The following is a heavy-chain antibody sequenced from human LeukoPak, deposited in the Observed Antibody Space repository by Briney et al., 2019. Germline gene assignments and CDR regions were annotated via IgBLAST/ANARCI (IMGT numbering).Heavy chain of an antibody. D-gene: IGHD5-24*01. CDR3: ATWNGYMFDY. CDR1: DDSLTNYY. Sequence: SETLSLTCTVFDDSLTNYYWNWIRQPPGQGLEWIGYIYYSGHTNYKPSLNSRVAISIDTSKNQFSLKLNSLTAADTAVYARATWNGYMFDYWGQGSLVTVTS. V-gene: IGHV4-59*01. J-gene: IGHJ4*02. CDR2: IYYSGHT.